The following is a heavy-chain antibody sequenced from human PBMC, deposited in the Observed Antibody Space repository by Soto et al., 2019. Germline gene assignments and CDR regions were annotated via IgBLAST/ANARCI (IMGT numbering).Heavy chain of an antibody. CDR3: AKESNAYEINF. Sequence: QVQLVESGGGVVQPGGYLRISCAASGFIFSGYAMHWVRQAPGKGLEWVAVISYDGNTQYYADSVKGRFTVSRDNSNNILYVEMNNLRDEDTAMYYCAKESNAYEINFWGQGTLVTVSP. CDR2: ISYDGNTQ. D-gene: IGHD3-9*01. CDR1: GFIFSGYA. V-gene: IGHV3-30-3*01. J-gene: IGHJ4*02.